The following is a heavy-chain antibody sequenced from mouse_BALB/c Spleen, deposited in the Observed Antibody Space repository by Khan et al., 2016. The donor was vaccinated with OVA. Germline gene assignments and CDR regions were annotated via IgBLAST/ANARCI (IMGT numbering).Heavy chain of an antibody. Sequence: QVRLQQSGPGLVAPSQSLSITCTVSGFSLTGYGVNWVRQPPGKGLEWLGMIWGDGSTDYNSVLKSRLSISKDNSKSQVFLKMNSLQTDDTARYYCARAYYGNYREAMDYWGQGTSVTVSS. J-gene: IGHJ4*01. CDR2: IWGDGST. CDR1: GFSLTGYG. V-gene: IGHV2-6-7*01. CDR3: ARAYYGNYREAMDY. D-gene: IGHD2-10*01.